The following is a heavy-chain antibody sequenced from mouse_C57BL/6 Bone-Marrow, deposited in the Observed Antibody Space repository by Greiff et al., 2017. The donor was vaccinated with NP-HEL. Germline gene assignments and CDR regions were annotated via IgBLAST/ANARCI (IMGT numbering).Heavy chain of an antibody. J-gene: IGHJ2*01. Sequence: QVQLQQPGAELVKPGASVKLSCKASGYTFTSYWMHWVKQRPGQGLEWIGMFHPNSGSTNYNEKLKSKATLTVDKSSSTAYMQLSSLTSEDSAVYYCARWRRKLRPDFDYWGQGTTLTVSS. CDR2: FHPNSGST. CDR3: ARWRRKLRPDFDY. D-gene: IGHD1-2*01. CDR1: GYTFTSYW. V-gene: IGHV1-64*01.